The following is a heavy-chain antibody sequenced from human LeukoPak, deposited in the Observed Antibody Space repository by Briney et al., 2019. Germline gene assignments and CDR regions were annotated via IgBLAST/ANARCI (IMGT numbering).Heavy chain of an antibody. CDR2: IGGGGGNT. CDR3: AKDPNGDYIGAFDN. J-gene: IGHJ3*02. D-gene: IGHD4-17*01. Sequence: GGSLRLSCAASGFSVSSNYMTWVRQAPGKGLEWVSAIGGGGGNTYYADSVKGRFTISRDNSKNTLYLQMNSLRAEDTAVYYCAKDPNGDYIGAFDNWGQGTMVTVSS. CDR1: GFSVSSNY. V-gene: IGHV3-23*01.